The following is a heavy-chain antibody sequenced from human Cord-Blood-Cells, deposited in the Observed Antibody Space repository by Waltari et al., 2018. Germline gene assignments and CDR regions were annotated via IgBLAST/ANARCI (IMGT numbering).Heavy chain of an antibody. V-gene: IGHV4-34*01. CDR2: INHSGST. J-gene: IGHJ4*02. CDR1: GGSFSGYY. Sequence: QVQLQQWGAGLLKPSETLSLTCAVYGGSFSGYYWSWFRQPPGKGLEWIGEINHSGSTNYNPSLKSRVTISVDTSKNQFSLKLSSVTAADTAVYYCARFLSGQLSIDYWGQGTLVTVSS. D-gene: IGHD6-6*01. CDR3: ARFLSGQLSIDY.